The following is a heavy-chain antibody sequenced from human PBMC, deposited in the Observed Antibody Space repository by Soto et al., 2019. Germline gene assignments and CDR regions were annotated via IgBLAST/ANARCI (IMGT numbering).Heavy chain of an antibody. CDR1: GGSFSGYY. V-gene: IGHV4-34*01. D-gene: IGHD6-19*01. Sequence: SETLSLTCAVYGGSFSGYYWSWIRQPPGKGLEWIGEINHSGSTNYNPSLKSRVTISVDTSKNQFSLKLSSVTAADTAVYYCARDHDPVAGTIPFDYWGQGTLVTVSS. J-gene: IGHJ4*02. CDR3: ARDHDPVAGTIPFDY. CDR2: INHSGST.